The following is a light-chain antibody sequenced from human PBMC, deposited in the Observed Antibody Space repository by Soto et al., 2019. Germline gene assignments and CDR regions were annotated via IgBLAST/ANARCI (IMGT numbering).Light chain of an antibody. V-gene: IGLV2-11*01. Sequence: QSALTQPRSVSGSPGQSVAISCTGTTSDVGGYDYVSWYQQHPGKAPKLIIFDVTKRPSGVPDRFSGSKSGNTASLTISGLQAEDEAHYFCCSYAGDFYVFGSGTKLTVL. CDR1: TSDVGGYDY. CDR3: CSYAGDFYV. J-gene: IGLJ1*01. CDR2: DVT.